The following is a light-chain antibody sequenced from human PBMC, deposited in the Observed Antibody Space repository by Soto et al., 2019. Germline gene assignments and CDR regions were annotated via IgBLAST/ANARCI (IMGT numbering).Light chain of an antibody. CDR2: GAS. V-gene: IGKV3-20*01. CDR3: QQYDNSPLT. Sequence: VLTQCPGTLSLSPGESATLSCRGSQSVSSNNLAWYQQRTGQAPRVVIYGASTRATGIPERLSGSGSGTDFNLTISRLEPEDFAVYYCQQYDNSPLTFGGGTKVDIK. J-gene: IGKJ4*01. CDR1: QSVSSNN.